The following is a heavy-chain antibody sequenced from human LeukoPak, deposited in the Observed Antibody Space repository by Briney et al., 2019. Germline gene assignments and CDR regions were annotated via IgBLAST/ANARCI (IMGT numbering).Heavy chain of an antibody. D-gene: IGHD6-19*01. CDR3: AKGAVAGTWPGAFDI. V-gene: IGHV3-30*18. CDR1: GFTFNTYG. CDR2: ISHHGSNK. Sequence: GGSLRLSCVASGFTFNTYGMHWVRQAPGKGLEWVAVISHHGSNKFYADSVKGRFTISRDNSNNMVYLQMNGLRAEDTAVYYCAKGAVAGTWPGAFDIWGQGTMVTVSS. J-gene: IGHJ3*02.